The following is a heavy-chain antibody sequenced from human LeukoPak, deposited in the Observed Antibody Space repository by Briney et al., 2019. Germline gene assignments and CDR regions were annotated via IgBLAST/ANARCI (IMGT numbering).Heavy chain of an antibody. CDR2: IKQDGSEK. J-gene: IGHJ6*03. Sequence: GGSLRLSCAASGFTFSSYWMSWVRQAPGKGLEWVANIKQDGSEKYYVDSVKGRFTISRDNAKNSMYLQMNSLRAEDTAVYYCARSLRVRGVPDYTDVWGKGTTVIISS. V-gene: IGHV3-7*03. D-gene: IGHD3-10*02. CDR1: GFTFSSYW. CDR3: ARSLRVRGVPDYTDV.